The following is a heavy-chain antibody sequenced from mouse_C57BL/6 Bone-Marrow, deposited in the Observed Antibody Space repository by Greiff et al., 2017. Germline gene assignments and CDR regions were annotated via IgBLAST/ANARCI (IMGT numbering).Heavy chain of an antibody. CDR2: IYPRSGNT. V-gene: IGHV1-81*01. CDR1: GYTFTSYG. D-gene: IGHD2-3*01. J-gene: IGHJ3*01. Sequence: QVQLQQSGAELARPGASVKLSCKASGYTFTSYGISWVKQRTGQGLEWIGEIYPRSGNTYSNEKFKGKATLTADKSSSTAYMELRSLTSADSAVYFFARSGGYYDLAYWGQGTLVTVSA. CDR3: ARSGGYYDLAY.